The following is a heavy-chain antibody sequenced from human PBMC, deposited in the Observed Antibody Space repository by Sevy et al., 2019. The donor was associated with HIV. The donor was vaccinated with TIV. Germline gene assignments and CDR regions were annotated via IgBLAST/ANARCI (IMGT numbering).Heavy chain of an antibody. CDR1: GGSISSNY. CDR2: IYSSGSS. D-gene: IGHD5-18*01. J-gene: IGHJ4*02. CDR3: ARSSGYSYGDFDY. Sequence: SETLSLTCTVSGGSISSNYWSWIRQPPGKGLEWIGYIYSSGSSNNPSLKSRVSISMDTSKNQFSLKLNSVTAADTAVYYCARSSGYSYGDFDYWGQGTLVTVSS. V-gene: IGHV4-59*01.